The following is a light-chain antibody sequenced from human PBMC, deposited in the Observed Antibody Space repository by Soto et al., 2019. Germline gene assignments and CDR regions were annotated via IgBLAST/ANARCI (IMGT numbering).Light chain of an antibody. V-gene: IGLV2-11*01. J-gene: IGLJ1*01. CDR1: SSDVGGYNY. CDR3: CSYAGSPRYV. Sequence: QSVLTQPRSVSGSPGQSVTISCTGTSSDVGGYNYVSWYQQHPGKAPKVMSYDVSERPSGVPDRFSGSKSGNTASLTISGLQAEDEADYYCCSYAGSPRYVLGAGTKLTVL. CDR2: DVS.